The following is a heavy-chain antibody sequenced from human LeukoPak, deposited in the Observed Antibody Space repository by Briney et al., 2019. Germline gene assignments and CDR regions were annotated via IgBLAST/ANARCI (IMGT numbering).Heavy chain of an antibody. CDR3: ARERGDGYNPLHY. V-gene: IGHV3-30-3*01. J-gene: IGHJ4*02. Sequence: GGSLRLSCAASGFTFSSYAMHWVRQAPGKGLEWLAVISYDGSNKYYADSVKGRFTISRDNSKNTLYLQMNSLRAEDTAVYYCARERGDGYNPLHYWGQGTLVTVSS. CDR2: ISYDGSNK. CDR1: GFTFSSYA. D-gene: IGHD5-24*01.